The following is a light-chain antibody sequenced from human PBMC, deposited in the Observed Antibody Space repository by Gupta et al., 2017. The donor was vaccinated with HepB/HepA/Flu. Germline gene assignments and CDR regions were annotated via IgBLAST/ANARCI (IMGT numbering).Light chain of an antibody. J-gene: IGKJ1*01. Sequence: DIQMTQSPSTLSASVGDRVSITCRASQSIGGWLAWYQQRPGKAPKLLLYRASSLESGVPSWFSGRGAGTEFILTISSVQPDDFVNYYCQQYDTLWTFGHGTKVE. CDR2: RAS. CDR3: QQYDTLWT. V-gene: IGKV1-5*03. CDR1: QSIGGW.